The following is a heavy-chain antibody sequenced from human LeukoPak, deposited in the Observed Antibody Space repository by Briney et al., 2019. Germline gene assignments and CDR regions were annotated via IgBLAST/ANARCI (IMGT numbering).Heavy chain of an antibody. CDR1: GGSISSSSYY. D-gene: IGHD3-22*01. Sequence: SETLSLTCTVSGGSISSSSYYWGWIRQPPGKGLEWIGSIYYSGSTYYNPSLKSRVTISVDTSKNQFSLKLSSVTAADAAVCYCASQGRKNYDSSGYYYASWGQGTLVTVSS. J-gene: IGHJ4*02. CDR2: IYYSGST. CDR3: ASQGRKNYDSSGYYYAS. V-gene: IGHV4-39*01.